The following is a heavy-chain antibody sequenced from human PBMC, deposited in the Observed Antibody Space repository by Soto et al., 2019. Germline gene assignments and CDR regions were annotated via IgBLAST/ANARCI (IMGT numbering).Heavy chain of an antibody. Sequence: LSLTCTVSGGSISSYYWSWIRQPPGKGLEWIGYIYYSGSTNYNPSLKSRVTISVDTSKNQFSLKLSSVTAADTAVYYCARGGPYDILTGYYKFGDNWFDPWGQVPLVTVSS. J-gene: IGHJ5*02. CDR3: ARGGPYDILTGYYKFGDNWFDP. V-gene: IGHV4-59*01. CDR1: GGSISSYY. CDR2: IYYSGST. D-gene: IGHD3-9*01.